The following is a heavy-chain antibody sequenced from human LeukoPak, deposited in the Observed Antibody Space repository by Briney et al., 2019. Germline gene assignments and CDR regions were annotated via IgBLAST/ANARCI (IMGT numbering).Heavy chain of an antibody. Sequence: PWSSLTLSCAASGFTFSRYGMHWVRQAPGKGLEWVAVIWYDGSNKYYADSVKGRFTISRDNSKNTLYLQMNSLRAEDTAVYYCARDKDYYDSSGYYDYWGQGTLVTVSS. D-gene: IGHD3-22*01. J-gene: IGHJ4*02. CDR1: GFTFSRYG. CDR3: ARDKDYYDSSGYYDY. V-gene: IGHV3-33*01. CDR2: IWYDGSNK.